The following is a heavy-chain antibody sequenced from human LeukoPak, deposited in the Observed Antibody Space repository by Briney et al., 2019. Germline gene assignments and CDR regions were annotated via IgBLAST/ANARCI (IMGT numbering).Heavy chain of an antibody. CDR2: ISAYNGNT. J-gene: IGHJ6*03. D-gene: IGHD5-18*01. V-gene: IGHV1-18*01. CDR3: AREEYSYGDSMDV. Sequence: ASVKVSCKASGCTFTSYGISWVRQAPGQGLEWTGWISAYNGNTNYAQKLQGRVTMTTDTSTSTAYMELRSLRSDDTAVYYCAREEYSYGDSMDVWGKGTTVTVSS. CDR1: GCTFTSYG.